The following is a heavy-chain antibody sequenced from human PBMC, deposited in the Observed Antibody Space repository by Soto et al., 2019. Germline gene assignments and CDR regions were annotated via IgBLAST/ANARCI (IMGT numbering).Heavy chain of an antibody. Sequence: QLQLQESGPGLVKPSETLSLTCTVSGGSISSSSYYWGWIRQPPGKGLEWIGSIYYSGSTYYNPSLKMRXXIXVXXSKNQFALKLSSVTAADTAVYYCARHADYGDYVSPWGQGTLVTVSS. D-gene: IGHD4-17*01. CDR1: GGSISSSSYY. V-gene: IGHV4-39*01. CDR3: ARHADYGDYVSP. CDR2: IYYSGST. J-gene: IGHJ4*02.